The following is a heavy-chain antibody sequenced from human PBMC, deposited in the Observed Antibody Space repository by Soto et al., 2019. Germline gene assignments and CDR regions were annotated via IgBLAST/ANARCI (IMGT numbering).Heavy chain of an antibody. CDR2: ISGSGGST. CDR1: GFTFSSYA. D-gene: IGHD2-8*01. J-gene: IGHJ5*02. V-gene: IGHV3-23*01. Sequence: PGGSLRLSCAASGFTFSSYAMSWVRQAPGKGLEWVSAISGSGGSTYYAGSVKGRFTISRDNSKNTLYLQMNSLRAEDTAVYYCAKDVGIVRMVGFDPWGQGTLVTVSS. CDR3: AKDVGIVRMVGFDP.